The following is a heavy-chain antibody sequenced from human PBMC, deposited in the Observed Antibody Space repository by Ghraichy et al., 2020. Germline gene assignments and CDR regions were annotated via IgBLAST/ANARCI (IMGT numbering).Heavy chain of an antibody. V-gene: IGHV3-15*01. D-gene: IGHD4-17*01. CDR2: IKSKTDGGTT. Sequence: GGSLRLSCAASGFTFSNAWMSWVRQAPGKGLEWVGRIKSKTDGGTTDYAAPVKGRFTISRDDSKNTLYLQMNSLKTEDTAVYYCTTSHTGDYGDYYWGQGTLVTVSS. CDR3: TTSHTGDYGDYY. J-gene: IGHJ4*02. CDR1: GFTFSNAW.